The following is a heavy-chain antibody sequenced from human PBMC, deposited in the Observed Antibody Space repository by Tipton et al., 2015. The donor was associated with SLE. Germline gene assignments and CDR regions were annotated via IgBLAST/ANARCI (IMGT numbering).Heavy chain of an antibody. CDR1: GGSISSSSYY. CDR2: IYYSGST. CDR3: ARDSGAAAAFDY. J-gene: IGHJ4*02. V-gene: IGHV4-31*03. Sequence: TLSLTCTVSGGSISSSSYYWGWIRQPPGKGLEWIGYIYYSGSTYYNPSLKSRVTISVDTSKNQFSLKLSSVTAADTAVYYCARDSGAAAAFDYWGQGTLVTVSS. D-gene: IGHD6-13*01.